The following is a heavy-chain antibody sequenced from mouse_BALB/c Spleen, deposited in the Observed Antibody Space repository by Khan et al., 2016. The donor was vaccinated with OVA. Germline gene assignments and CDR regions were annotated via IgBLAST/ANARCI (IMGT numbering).Heavy chain of an antibody. CDR1: GFTFSDYY. CDR3: SREGDDGGLAY. V-gene: IGHV5-12*02. CDR2: ISNRGSTT. J-gene: IGHJ3*01. Sequence: EVELVESGGGLVQPGGSLKLSCATSGFTFSDYYMYWVRQTPEKRLEWVAYISNRGSTTYYPATLRGRFTISRDNSKNTLYLQMSRLTSEDTAIXYCSREGDDGGLAYWGQGTLVTVSA. D-gene: IGHD2-3*01.